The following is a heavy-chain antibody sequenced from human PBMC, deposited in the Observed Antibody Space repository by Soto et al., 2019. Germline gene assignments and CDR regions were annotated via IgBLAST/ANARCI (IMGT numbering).Heavy chain of an antibody. V-gene: IGHV3-30-3*01. Sequence: QVQLVESGGGVVQPGRSLRLSCAASGFTFSSYAMHWVRQAPGKGLEWVAVISYDGSNKYYADSVKGRFTISRDNSKNTLYLKMNILRAEDTAVYYCARDLYNWNDGYYYGMDVWGQGTTVPVSS. CDR2: ISYDGSNK. J-gene: IGHJ6*02. CDR1: GFTFSSYA. CDR3: ARDLYNWNDGYYYGMDV. D-gene: IGHD1-1*01.